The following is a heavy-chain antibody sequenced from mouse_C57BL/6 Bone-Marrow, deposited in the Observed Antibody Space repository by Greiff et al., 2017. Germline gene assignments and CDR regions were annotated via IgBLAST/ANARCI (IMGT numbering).Heavy chain of an antibody. D-gene: IGHD2-1*01. CDR2: INPNNGGP. J-gene: IGHJ2*01. Sequence: EVQLQQSGPELVKPGASVKISCKASGYTFTDYYINWVKQSHGTSLEWIGDINPNNGGPSYNQKFKGKATLTVDKSSSTAYMELRSLTSEDSAVYYCARESYGNLGNYFDYWGQGTTLTVSS. CDR3: ARESYGNLGNYFDY. CDR1: GYTFTDYY. V-gene: IGHV1-26*01.